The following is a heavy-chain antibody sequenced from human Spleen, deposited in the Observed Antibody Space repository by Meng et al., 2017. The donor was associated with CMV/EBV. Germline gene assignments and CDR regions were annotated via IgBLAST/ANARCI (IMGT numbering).Heavy chain of an antibody. CDR2: ISTSGSTI. CDR1: GFTFSSYE. CDR3: AREGCSSTSCYSLGYYYYGMDV. D-gene: IGHD2-2*02. Sequence: GGSLRLSCAASGFTFSSYEMNWVRQAPGKGLEWVSSISTSGSTIYYADSVQGRFTISRDNAKKSLYLQMNSLRAEDTAVYYCAREGCSSTSCYSLGYYYYGMDVWGQGTTVTVSS. V-gene: IGHV3-48*03. J-gene: IGHJ6*02.